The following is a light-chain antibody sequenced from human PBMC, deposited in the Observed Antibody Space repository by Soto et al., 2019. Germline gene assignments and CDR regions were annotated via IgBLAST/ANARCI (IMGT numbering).Light chain of an antibody. J-gene: IGKJ2*01. CDR1: QSLSSSY. V-gene: IGKV3-20*01. Sequence: EIVLTQSPGTLSLSPGERATLSCRASQSLSSSYLAWYQQKPGQAPRLLIYGASSRATGIPDRFSGSGSGTDFTLTISRLEPEDFAVYYCQQYHSSPTFGQGTKLEIK. CDR2: GAS. CDR3: QQYHSSPT.